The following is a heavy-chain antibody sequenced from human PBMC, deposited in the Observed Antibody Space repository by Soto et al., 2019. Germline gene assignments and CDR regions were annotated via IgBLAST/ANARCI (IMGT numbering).Heavy chain of an antibody. CDR1: GFTFSSYG. CDR2: IWYDGSNK. Sequence: QVQLVESGGGVVQPGRSLRLSCAASGFTFSSYGMHWVRQAPGKGLEWVAVIWYDGSNKYYADSVKGRFTISRDNSKNTLYRQMTSMRAEDTAVDYCARDGYCSGGSCYAVPVFDYWGQGTLVTVSS. D-gene: IGHD2-15*01. CDR3: ARDGYCSGGSCYAVPVFDY. V-gene: IGHV3-33*01. J-gene: IGHJ4*02.